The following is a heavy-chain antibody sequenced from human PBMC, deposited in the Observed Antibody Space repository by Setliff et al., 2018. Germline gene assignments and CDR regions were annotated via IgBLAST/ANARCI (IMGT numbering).Heavy chain of an antibody. CDR2: ISSSSTYI. CDR1: GFSFSDYS. Sequence: LKISCAASGFSFSDYSMNWVRQAPGKGLEWVSSISSSSTYIFYADSVRGRFTVSRDNAKNSLYLQMNSLRAEDTAVYYCASDPSYASSLYYYLEVWGKGTTVTVSS. J-gene: IGHJ6*03. CDR3: ASDPSYASSLYYYLEV. V-gene: IGHV3-21*01. D-gene: IGHD6-13*01.